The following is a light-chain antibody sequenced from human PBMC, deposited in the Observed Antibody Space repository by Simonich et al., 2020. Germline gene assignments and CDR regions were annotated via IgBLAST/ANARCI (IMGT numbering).Light chain of an antibody. CDR2: ADN. CDR1: RGSIARHY. Sequence: NFMLTQHHSVSESPGKTVTISCTRSRGSIARHYVQWYPQRSGSTPPTVIYADNQRPSGVPDRFSGSIDSSSNSASLTISGLKTEDEADYYCQSYDSSNWVFGGGTKLTVL. J-gene: IGLJ3*02. CDR3: QSYDSSNWV. V-gene: IGLV6-57*01.